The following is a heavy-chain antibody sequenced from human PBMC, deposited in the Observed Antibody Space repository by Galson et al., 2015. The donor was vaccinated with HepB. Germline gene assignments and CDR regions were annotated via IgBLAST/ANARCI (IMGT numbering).Heavy chain of an antibody. V-gene: IGHV4-31*03. J-gene: IGHJ4*02. CDR3: ARDHYYDSSEAGPYFDY. CDR1: GGSISSGGYD. Sequence: TLSLTCTVSGGSISSGGYDWSWLRQHPGRGLEWIGYTYYSGSTYYNPSLKSRVTISVDTSKNQFSLKLNSVTAADTAVYYCARDHYYDSSEAGPYFDYWGQGTLVTASS. CDR2: TYYSGST. D-gene: IGHD3-22*01.